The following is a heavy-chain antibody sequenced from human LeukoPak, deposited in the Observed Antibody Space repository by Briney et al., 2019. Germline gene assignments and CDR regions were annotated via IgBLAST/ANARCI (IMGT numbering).Heavy chain of an antibody. CDR3: AGASYDSSGVH. CDR1: GGSISSYY. V-gene: IGHV4-59*01. Sequence: PSETLSLTCTVSGGSISSYYWSWIRQPPGKGLEWIGYIYYSGSTNYNPSLKSRVTISVDTSKDQFSLKLSSVTAADTAVYYCAGASYDSSGVHWGQGTLVTVSS. D-gene: IGHD3-22*01. CDR2: IYYSGST. J-gene: IGHJ4*02.